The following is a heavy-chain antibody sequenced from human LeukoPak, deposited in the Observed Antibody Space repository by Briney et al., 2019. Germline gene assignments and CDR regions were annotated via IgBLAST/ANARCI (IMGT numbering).Heavy chain of an antibody. D-gene: IGHD3-3*01. CDR1: GFTVSSNY. J-gene: IGHJ6*02. CDR2: IYSGGST. Sequence: PGGSLRLSCAASGFTVSSNYMCWVRQAPGKGLEWVSVIYSGGSTYYAGSVKGRFTISRDNSKNTLYLQMNSLRAEDTAVYYCARVEDYDFWSGYGHYGMDVWGQGTTVTVSS. V-gene: IGHV3-53*01. CDR3: ARVEDYDFWSGYGHYGMDV.